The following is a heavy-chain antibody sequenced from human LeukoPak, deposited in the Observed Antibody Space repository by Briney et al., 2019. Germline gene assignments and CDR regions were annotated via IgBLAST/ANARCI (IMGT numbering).Heavy chain of an antibody. D-gene: IGHD1-20*01. V-gene: IGHV3-21*01. Sequence: GGSLRLSCAASGFTFSSYSMNWVRRAPGKGLEWVSSISSSSSYIYYADSVKGRFTISRDNAKNSLYLQTNSLRAEDTAVYYCARDRDNWNDPYFDYWGQGTLVTVSS. CDR2: ISSSSSYI. CDR3: ARDRDNWNDPYFDY. CDR1: GFTFSSYS. J-gene: IGHJ4*02.